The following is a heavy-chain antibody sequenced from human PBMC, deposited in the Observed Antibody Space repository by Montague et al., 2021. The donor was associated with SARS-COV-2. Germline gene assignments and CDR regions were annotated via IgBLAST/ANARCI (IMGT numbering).Heavy chain of an antibody. CDR1: GGSISSFY. CDR2: ISDSGST. J-gene: IGHJ4*02. Sequence: SETLSLTCTVSGGSISSFYWSWSRQPPGKGLEWIGYISDSGSTNYNPSLTSRVTMSVDTSKNQFSLKVNSVTAADTAVYYCARGFDYWGQGTLVTVSS. V-gene: IGHV4-59*08. CDR3: ARGFDY.